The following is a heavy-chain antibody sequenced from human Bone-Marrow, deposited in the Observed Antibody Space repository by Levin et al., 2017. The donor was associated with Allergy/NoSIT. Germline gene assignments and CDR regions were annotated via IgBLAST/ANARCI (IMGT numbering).Heavy chain of an antibody. V-gene: IGHV4-59*01. J-gene: IGHJ4*02. CDR2: ISYSGST. D-gene: IGHD3-10*01. Sequence: PGGSLRLSCTVSGGSITSYYWSWIRQPPGKGLEWIGYISYSGSTNYNPSLKGRVTISVDTPKNQFSLKVTSVTAADTAVYYCARSVGSGSYFDYWGQGALVIVSS. CDR1: GGSITSYY. CDR3: ARSVGSGSYFDY.